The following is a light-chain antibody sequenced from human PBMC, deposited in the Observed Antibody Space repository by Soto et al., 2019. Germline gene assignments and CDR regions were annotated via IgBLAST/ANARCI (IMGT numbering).Light chain of an antibody. J-gene: IGLJ2*01. CDR1: SGDVGGYNY. CDR2: EVS. V-gene: IGLV2-14*01. Sequence: QSALTQPASVSGSPGQSITISCTGTSGDVGGYNYVSWYQQYPGKAPKFMIYEVSNRPSGVSNHFSGSKSGNTASLTISGLQAEDEADYYCSSYTSSSTRVVFGGGTKLTVL. CDR3: SSYTSSSTRVV.